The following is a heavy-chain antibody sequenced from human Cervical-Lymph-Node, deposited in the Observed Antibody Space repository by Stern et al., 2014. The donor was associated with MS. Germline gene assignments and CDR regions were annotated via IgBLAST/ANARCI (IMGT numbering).Heavy chain of an antibody. CDR2: IPNDGSNQ. CDR1: GFPFSSYG. D-gene: IGHD1-26*01. Sequence: VQLVESGGGVVQPGRSLRLSCAASGFPFSSYGMPWVRQAPGKGVVWEAVIPNDGSNQYFPYSVKGRLPISRDNSKNTLYLQTNSLRAEDTTVYYGAKDQGEAGYYFDYWGQGTLVTVSS. CDR3: AKDQGEAGYYFDY. V-gene: IGHV3-30*18. J-gene: IGHJ4*02.